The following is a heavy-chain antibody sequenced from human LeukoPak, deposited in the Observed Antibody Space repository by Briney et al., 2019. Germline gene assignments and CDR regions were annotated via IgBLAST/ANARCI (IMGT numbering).Heavy chain of an antibody. CDR2: IIPVFGTS. Sequence: ASVKVSCKASGGTFSSYAISWVRQAPGQGLEWMGGIIPVFGTSNYAQKFQGRVTITADESTRTAYMELSSLRSEDTAVYYCARDKLVYYYDSSGFDYWGQGTLVTVSS. V-gene: IGHV1-69*13. J-gene: IGHJ4*02. CDR3: ARDKLVYYYDSSGFDY. D-gene: IGHD3-22*01. CDR1: GGTFSSYA.